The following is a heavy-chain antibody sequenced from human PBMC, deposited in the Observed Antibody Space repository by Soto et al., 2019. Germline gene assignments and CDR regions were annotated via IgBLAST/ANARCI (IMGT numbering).Heavy chain of an antibody. Sequence: TSETLSLTCTVSGGSISSGGYYWSWIRQHPGKVLEWIGYIYYSGSTYYNPSLKSRVTISVDTSKNHFSLKLSSVTAADTAVYYCARPKRYGSGSYGYYMDVWGKGTTVTVSS. J-gene: IGHJ6*03. V-gene: IGHV4-31*03. CDR3: ARPKRYGSGSYGYYMDV. CDR2: IYYSGST. D-gene: IGHD3-10*01. CDR1: GGSISSGGYY.